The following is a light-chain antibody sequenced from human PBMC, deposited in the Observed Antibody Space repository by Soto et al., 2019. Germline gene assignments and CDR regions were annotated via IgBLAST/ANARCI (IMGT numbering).Light chain of an antibody. CDR2: GAS. J-gene: IGKJ5*01. CDR1: QSVSSSY. V-gene: IGKV3-20*01. CDR3: QQYSSSLIT. Sequence: EIVLTQSPGTLSLSPGERATLSCRASQSVSSSYLAWYQQKPGQAPRLLIYGASGRATGIPDRFSGSGSGTDFTLTISRLEPEDFAVYYCQQYSSSLITFGQGTRLEIK.